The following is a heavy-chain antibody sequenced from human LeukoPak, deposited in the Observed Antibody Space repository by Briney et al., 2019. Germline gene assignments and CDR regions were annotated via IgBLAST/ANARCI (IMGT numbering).Heavy chain of an antibody. CDR3: ARQAVAGTIGWFDP. D-gene: IGHD6-19*01. CDR1: GGSISSGDYY. J-gene: IGHJ5*02. V-gene: IGHV4-30-4*01. Sequence: SETLSLTCTVSGGSISSGDYYWSWIRQPPGKGLEWIGYIYYSGSTYYNPSLKSRVTISVDTSKNQFSLKLSSVTAADTAVYYCARQAVAGTIGWFDPWGQGTLVTVSS. CDR2: IYYSGST.